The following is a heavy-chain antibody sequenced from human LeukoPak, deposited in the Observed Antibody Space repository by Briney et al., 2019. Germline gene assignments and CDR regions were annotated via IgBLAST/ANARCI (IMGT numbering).Heavy chain of an antibody. Sequence: GGSLRLSCAASGFTFSSYWMHWVRQAPGKGLVWVSRINSDGSSTSYADSVKGRFTISRDNSRSTLFLQMNSLRAEDTAVYYCAKAGWDYYFDYWGQGTLVTVSS. D-gene: IGHD1-14*01. V-gene: IGHV3-74*01. CDR1: GFTFSSYW. J-gene: IGHJ4*02. CDR2: INSDGSST. CDR3: AKAGWDYYFDY.